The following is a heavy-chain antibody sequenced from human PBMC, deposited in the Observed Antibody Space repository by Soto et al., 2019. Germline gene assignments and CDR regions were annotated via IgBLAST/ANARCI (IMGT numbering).Heavy chain of an antibody. CDR1: GFTFNKFG. J-gene: IGHJ6*02. V-gene: IGHV3-30*18. CDR2: LSYDGNHD. Sequence: QMQLVESGGGVVQPGGSLRLSCTASGFTFNKFGMHWVRQSPSKGLEWVAALSYDGNHDFYAYSVTGRLIISRDNSQNTLYLQLNTLIPDDTAVYYCVKERADFVTVPHATSGMDVWGPGTTVTVSS. CDR3: VKERADFVTVPHATSGMDV. D-gene: IGHD2-15*01.